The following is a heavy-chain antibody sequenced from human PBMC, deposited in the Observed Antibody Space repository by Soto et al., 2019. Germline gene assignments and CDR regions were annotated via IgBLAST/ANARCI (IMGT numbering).Heavy chain of an antibody. CDR2: ISVYNGNT. CDR3: ARAGQYYDASGYAD. V-gene: IGHV1-18*01. D-gene: IGHD3-22*01. CDR1: GYSFVTSG. J-gene: IGHJ4*02. Sequence: QVKLVQSGTEVKKPGASIKVSCKASGYSFVTSGMTWVRQAPGQGLEWMGWISVYNGNTNYDQKLQDRVTMTTDTSTNTAYLEVRNLSSDDTAVYYCARAGQYYDASGYADWGQGTLVTVSS.